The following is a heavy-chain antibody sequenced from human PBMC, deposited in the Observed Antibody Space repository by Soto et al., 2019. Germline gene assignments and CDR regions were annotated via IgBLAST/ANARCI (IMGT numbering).Heavy chain of an antibody. J-gene: IGHJ5*02. Sequence: QVQLVQSGAEVRRPGASVRVSCKASGYSFIDYYINWVRQAPGQGLEWMGWINPKDGATKSAQKFQDWVTMTSDTSHTTAYLDRRSDDTAVYYCARGRKVVATPARDDWFDPWGQGTLVTVSS. CDR1: GYSFIDYY. CDR3: ARGRKVVATPARDDWFDP. V-gene: IGHV1-2*04. D-gene: IGHD2-21*02. CDR2: INPKDGAT.